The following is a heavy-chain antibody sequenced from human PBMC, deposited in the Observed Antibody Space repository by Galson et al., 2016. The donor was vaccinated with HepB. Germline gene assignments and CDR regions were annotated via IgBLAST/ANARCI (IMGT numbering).Heavy chain of an antibody. J-gene: IGHJ4*02. CDR1: GDSISNVGRH. D-gene: IGHD6-13*01. CDR2: IHSSGTS. CDR3: VRLGTAAAVAGRRGSVY. Sequence: ETLSLTCSVSGDSISNVGRHWGWFRQSPGMGLEYIGSIHSSGTSYYSPSLTSRVTVSADMSRNQFFLSLTSVTAADTAIYYCVRLGTAAAVAGRRGSVYWSQGTRVTVSS. V-gene: IGHV4-39*01.